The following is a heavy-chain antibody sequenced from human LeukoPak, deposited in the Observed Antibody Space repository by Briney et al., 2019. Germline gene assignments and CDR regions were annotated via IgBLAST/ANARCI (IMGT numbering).Heavy chain of an antibody. CDR3: ARGDDYKSTLFDY. J-gene: IGHJ4*02. CDR2: ISYSGTA. V-gene: IGHV4-59*01. Sequence: SETLSLTCTVSGGSISSYYWNWIRQPPGKGLEWIGYISYSGTANYNPSLKSRVTISVDTSKKQFSLKLTSATAADTAVYYCARGDDYKSTLFDYWGQGTLVTVSS. D-gene: IGHD5-12*01. CDR1: GGSISSYY.